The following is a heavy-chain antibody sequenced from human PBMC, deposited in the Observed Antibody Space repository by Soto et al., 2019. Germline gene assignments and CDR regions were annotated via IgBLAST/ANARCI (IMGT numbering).Heavy chain of an antibody. V-gene: IGHV3-23*01. CDR1: GFTFSSSA. Sequence: DVQLLESGGGLVQPGGSLRLSSAASGFTFSSSAMSWGRQAPGKGLEWVSGLSGSGGTTYYADSVKGRFTISRDNSKNTLYLQMNSLRAEDTGLYYCAKNCAVDCYTHFDYWGQGTLVTVSS. CDR3: AKNCAVDCYTHFDY. D-gene: IGHD2-21*02. CDR2: LSGSGGTT. J-gene: IGHJ4*02.